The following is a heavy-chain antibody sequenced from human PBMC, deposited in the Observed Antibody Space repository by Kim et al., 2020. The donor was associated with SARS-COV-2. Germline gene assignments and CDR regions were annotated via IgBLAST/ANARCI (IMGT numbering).Heavy chain of an antibody. CDR1: GYTFTSYG. J-gene: IGHJ3*02. D-gene: IGHD5-12*01. Sequence: ASVKVSCKASGYTFTSYGISWVRQAPGQGLEWMGWISAYNGNTNYAQKLQGRVTMTTDTSTSTAYMELRSLRSDDTAVYYCARDLEVATIFGDAFDIWGQGTMVTVSS. CDR2: ISAYNGNT. CDR3: ARDLEVATIFGDAFDI. V-gene: IGHV1-18*01.